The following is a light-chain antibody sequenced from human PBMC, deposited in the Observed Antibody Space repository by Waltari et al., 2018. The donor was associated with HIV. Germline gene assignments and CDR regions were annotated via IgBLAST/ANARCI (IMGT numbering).Light chain of an antibody. CDR3: AAWDDIRSGWI. CDR2: KND. V-gene: IGLV1-47*01. CDR1: TSAIGNNY. J-gene: IGLJ2*01. Sequence: QSVLTQTPSASGTPGQRVTLPCSGSTSAIGNNYVYWFQQFPGTPPKVLIYKNDQRPSGVSDRFSASKSGTSASLAISGLRTEDESDFYCAAWDDIRSGWIFGGGTKLTVL.